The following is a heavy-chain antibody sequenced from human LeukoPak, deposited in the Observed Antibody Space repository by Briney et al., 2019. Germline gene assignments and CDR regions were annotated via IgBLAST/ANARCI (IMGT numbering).Heavy chain of an antibody. Sequence: SSETPSLTCTVSGYSISNGYYWGWIRQPPGKGLEWVGSIYHRGSTYYNPSLRSRVTISLDRSKKKFSLKLTSVTAADTAVYFCARGAEYYAIWRGYAGYSDYWGQGISVTVSS. CDR2: IYHRGST. CDR1: GYSISNGYY. J-gene: IGHJ4*02. V-gene: IGHV4-38-2*02. D-gene: IGHD3-3*01. CDR3: ARGAEYYAIWRGYAGYSDY.